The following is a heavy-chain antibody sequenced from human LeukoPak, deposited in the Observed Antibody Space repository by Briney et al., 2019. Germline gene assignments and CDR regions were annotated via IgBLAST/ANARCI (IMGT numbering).Heavy chain of an antibody. CDR1: GLTFRNYA. J-gene: IGHJ4*02. V-gene: IGHV3-23*01. Sequence: GGSLRLSCAASGLTFRNYAMSWVRQAPGKGLEWVSVICANDGNTYYADAVKGRFTISRDNSKDTLYLQMDSLRAEDTAVYYCAKGSGSSCYSPCDYWGQGVLVTVSS. CDR3: AKGSGSSCYSPCDY. CDR2: ICANDGNT. D-gene: IGHD2-15*01.